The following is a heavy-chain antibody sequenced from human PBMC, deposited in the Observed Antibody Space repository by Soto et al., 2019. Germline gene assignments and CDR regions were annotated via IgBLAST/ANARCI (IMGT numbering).Heavy chain of an antibody. CDR3: ARVDGDYGPSLAFDY. CDR2: IYFSGST. Sequence: QVQLQESGPGLVKPSQTLFLTCTVSGGSISSGGYYWSWIRQQPGKGLEWIGYIYFSGSTYYNPSLKSRVTISVDTSKIQFSLKLSSVTAADTAVYYCARVDGDYGPSLAFDYWGQGTLVTVSS. V-gene: IGHV4-31*03. D-gene: IGHD4-17*01. CDR1: GGSISSGGYY. J-gene: IGHJ4*02.